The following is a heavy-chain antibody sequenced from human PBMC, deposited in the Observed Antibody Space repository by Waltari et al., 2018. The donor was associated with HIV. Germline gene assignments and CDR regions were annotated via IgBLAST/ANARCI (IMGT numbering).Heavy chain of an antibody. D-gene: IGHD1-26*01. V-gene: IGHV4-39*02. CDR1: GGSISYNTYF. J-gene: IGHJ4*02. CDR2: INYSGIT. CDR3: ARDLSGSKPGFDS. Sequence: QLQLQESGPGLVKPSETLSLSCTVSGGSISYNTYFWAWILQPPGKGLEWIGTINYSGITYYNPSLKSRVTISVDTSRDQFSLSLSSVTVADTAVYYCARDLSGSKPGFDSWGQGTLVTVSS.